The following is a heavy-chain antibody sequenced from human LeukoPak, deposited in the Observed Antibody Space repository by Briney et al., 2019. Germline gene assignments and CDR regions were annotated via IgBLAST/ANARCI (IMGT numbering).Heavy chain of an antibody. CDR1: GGSISSYY. CDR3: ANSPNYYDSSGYYYLYYFDY. V-gene: IGHV4-59*08. Sequence: SETLSLTCTVSGGSISSYYWSWIRQPPGKGLEWIGYIYYSGSTNYNPSLKSRVTISVDTSKNQFSLKLSSVTAADTAVYYCANSPNYYDSSGYYYLYYFDYWGQGTLVTVSS. CDR2: IYYSGST. D-gene: IGHD3-22*01. J-gene: IGHJ4*02.